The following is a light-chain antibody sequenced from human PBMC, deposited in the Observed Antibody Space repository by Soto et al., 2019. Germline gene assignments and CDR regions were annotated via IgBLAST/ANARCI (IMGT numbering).Light chain of an antibody. V-gene: IGLV2-18*02. CDR2: EVN. J-gene: IGLJ2*01. CDR3: SSYTSSSTLV. Sequence: QSALTQPPSVSGSPGQSVTISCTGTSSDVGSYSRVSWYQQPPGTAPKLMIYEVNNRPSGVPDRFSGSKSGNTASLTISGLQAEDEADYYCSSYTSSSTLVFGGGTKLTVL. CDR1: SSDVGSYSR.